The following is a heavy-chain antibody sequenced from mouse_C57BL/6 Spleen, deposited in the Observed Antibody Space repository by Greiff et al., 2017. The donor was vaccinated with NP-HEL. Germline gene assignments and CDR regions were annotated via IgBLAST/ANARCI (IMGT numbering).Heavy chain of an antibody. D-gene: IGHD1-1*01. V-gene: IGHV5-9*01. Sequence: EVQGVESGGGLVKPGGSLKLSCAASGFTFSSYTMSWVRQTPEKRLEWVATISGGGGNTYYPDSVKGRFTISRDNAKNTLYLQMSSLRSEDTALYYCARLLPYYYGSSYHYFDYWGQGTTLTVSS. CDR1: GFTFSSYT. CDR2: ISGGGGNT. CDR3: ARLLPYYYGSSYHYFDY. J-gene: IGHJ2*01.